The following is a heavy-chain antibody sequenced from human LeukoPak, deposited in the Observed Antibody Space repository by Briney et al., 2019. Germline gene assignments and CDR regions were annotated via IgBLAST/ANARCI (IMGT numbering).Heavy chain of an antibody. CDR3: AAQGVFSHGGY. V-gene: IGHV3-53*01. CDR2: IYSGGST. D-gene: IGHD3-16*01. J-gene: IGHJ4*02. Sequence: GGSLRLSCAASGFTVSNNYMSWVRQAPGKGLEWVSVIYSGGSTYYTDSVKGRFTISRDTSKNTLYLQMNSLRAEDTAVYYCAAQGVFSHGGYWGQGTLVTVSA. CDR1: GFTVSNNY.